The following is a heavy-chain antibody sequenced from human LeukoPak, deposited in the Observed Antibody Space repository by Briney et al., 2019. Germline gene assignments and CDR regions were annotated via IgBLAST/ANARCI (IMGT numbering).Heavy chain of an antibody. J-gene: IGHJ4*02. CDR2: IYYSGST. Sequence: PSETLSLTCTVSGGSISSGGYYWSWIRQHPGKGLEWIGYIYYSGSTYYSPSLKSRVSISVDTSKNHFSLKLRSVTAADTAVYYCARSKWSAYCGGDCYTVYFDYWGQGTLVTVSS. D-gene: IGHD2-21*02. CDR1: GGSISSGGYY. V-gene: IGHV4-31*03. CDR3: ARSKWSAYCGGDCYTVYFDY.